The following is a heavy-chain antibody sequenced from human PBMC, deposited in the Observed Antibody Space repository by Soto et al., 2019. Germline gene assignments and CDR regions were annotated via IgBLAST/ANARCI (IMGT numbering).Heavy chain of an antibody. D-gene: IGHD1-1*01. CDR3: ARLGNAAPSMRPIEN. Sequence: QLQLQESGPGLVKPSETLSLTCTVSGGSISSSSYYWGWIRQPPGKGLEWIGSIYNSGNTYYNPSLKSRVNISIDTSKNQFSLNLTSVTAADTAVYYCARLGNAAPSMRPIENWGQGTQVTVSS. CDR1: GGSISSSSYY. V-gene: IGHV4-39*01. CDR2: IYNSGNT. J-gene: IGHJ4*02.